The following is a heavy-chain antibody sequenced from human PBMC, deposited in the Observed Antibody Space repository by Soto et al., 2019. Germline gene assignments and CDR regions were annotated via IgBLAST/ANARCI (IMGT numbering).Heavy chain of an antibody. CDR3: AREGRYYDGSVYQPPSYFDY. CDR1: GFTFSDYY. J-gene: IGHJ4*02. D-gene: IGHD3-22*01. CDR2: ISSSSSYT. Sequence: GGSLRLACAASGFTFSDYYMSWIRQAPGKGLEWVSYISSSSSYTNYADSVKGRFTIPRDNAKNSLYLQMNSLRAEDTAVYSCAREGRYYDGSVYQPPSYFDYWGKGTLVTVSS. V-gene: IGHV3-11*05.